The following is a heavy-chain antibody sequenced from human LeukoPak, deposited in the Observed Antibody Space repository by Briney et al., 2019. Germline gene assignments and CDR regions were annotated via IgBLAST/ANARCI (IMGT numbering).Heavy chain of an antibody. Sequence: ASVKVSCKVSGYTFTDYYMHWVQQAPGEGLEWVGLVDPEDGETIYAEKFQGRVTITADTSTDTAYMELSSLGSEDTAVYYCATVRSGYDSSGYLFDYWGQGTLVTVSS. J-gene: IGHJ4*02. CDR2: VDPEDGET. D-gene: IGHD3-22*01. V-gene: IGHV1-69-2*01. CDR3: ATVRSGYDSSGYLFDY. CDR1: GYTFTDYY.